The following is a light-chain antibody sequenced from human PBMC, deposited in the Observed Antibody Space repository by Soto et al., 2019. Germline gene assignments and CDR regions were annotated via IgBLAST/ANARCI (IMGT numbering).Light chain of an antibody. CDR3: QSSDSRLSALV. V-gene: IGLV1-40*01. J-gene: IGLJ1*01. Sequence: QSVLTQPPSVSGAPGQRVTISCTGSSSNIGAGYDVHWYQQLPGTAPKLLISCNSNRPPGVPDQFSASNSGTSASLVITGHQAGDEAYYFCQSSDSRLSALVLGTRTQHNVL. CDR2: CNS. CDR1: SSNIGAGYD.